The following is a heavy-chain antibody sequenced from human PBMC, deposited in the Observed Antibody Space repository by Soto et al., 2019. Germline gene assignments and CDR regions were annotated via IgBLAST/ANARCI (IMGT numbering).Heavy chain of an antibody. CDR2: ISGSGGST. CDR3: VKGGSSATPFFDY. Sequence: VGSLRLSCAASGFTFGSYAMSWVRQAQGKGLEWVSAISGSGGSTYYADSVKGRFTISRDNSKNTLYLQMNSLRAEDTAVYYCVKGGSSATPFFDYWGQGTLVTVSS. D-gene: IGHD6-19*01. J-gene: IGHJ4*02. CDR1: GFTFGSYA. V-gene: IGHV3-23*01.